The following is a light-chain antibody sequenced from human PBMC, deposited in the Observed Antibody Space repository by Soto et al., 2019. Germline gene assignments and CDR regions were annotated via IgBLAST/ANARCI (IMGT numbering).Light chain of an antibody. CDR3: QQRISWPLT. Sequence: EIVLTQSPATLSLSPGERGTLSCRASQSVSSYLGWYQQKPGQAPRLLIYDASNRATGIPARFGGSGSGTDFTLTISSLEPEDVAVYYCQQRISWPLTFGGGTKVEI. V-gene: IGKV3-11*01. CDR2: DAS. J-gene: IGKJ4*01. CDR1: QSVSSY.